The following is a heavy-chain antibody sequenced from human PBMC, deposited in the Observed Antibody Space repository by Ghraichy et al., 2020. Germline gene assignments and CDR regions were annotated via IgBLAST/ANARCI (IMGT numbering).Heavy chain of an antibody. D-gene: IGHD2-8*01. CDR1: GFTFSSHW. Sequence: GESLNISCAASGFTFSSHWMSWVRQAPGKGLEWVAIIKPDGSEKYYVDSVKGRFTISRDNAKNSLYLQMNSLRAEDTAVYYCARGGSWSAGDYWGQGTLVTVSS. V-gene: IGHV3-7*03. CDR3: ARGGSWSAGDY. CDR2: IKPDGSEK. J-gene: IGHJ4*02.